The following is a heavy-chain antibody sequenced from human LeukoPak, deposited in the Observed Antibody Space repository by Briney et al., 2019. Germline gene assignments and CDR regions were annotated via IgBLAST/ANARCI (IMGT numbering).Heavy chain of an antibody. CDR1: GYTFTSYG. CDR3: ARGIRRSVVIGY. V-gene: IGHV1-18*01. Sequence: ASVKVSCKASGYTFTSYGISWVRQAPGQGLEWMGWISAYNGNTNYAQKFQGRVTMTRNTSISTAYMELSSLRSEDTAVYYCARGIRRSVVIGYWGQGTLVTVSS. J-gene: IGHJ4*02. CDR2: ISAYNGNT. D-gene: IGHD3-22*01.